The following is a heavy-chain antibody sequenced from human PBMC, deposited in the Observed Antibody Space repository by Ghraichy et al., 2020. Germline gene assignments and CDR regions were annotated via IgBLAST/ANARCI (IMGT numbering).Heavy chain of an antibody. Sequence: SVKVSCTASGGTFINYAIGWVRQAPGQGLEWMGGLTPFFGSANYAQKFQGRVTITADRSTSTVYMELISLIYEDTATYYCARDPGPYTYTSNNGFDVWGQGTMVTVSS. CDR1: GGTFINYA. CDR2: LTPFFGSA. V-gene: IGHV1-69*06. J-gene: IGHJ3*01. CDR3: ARDPGPYTYTSNNGFDV. D-gene: IGHD2-8*01.